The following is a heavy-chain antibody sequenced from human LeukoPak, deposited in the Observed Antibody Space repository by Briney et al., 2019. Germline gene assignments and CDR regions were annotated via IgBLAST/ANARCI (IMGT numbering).Heavy chain of an antibody. Sequence: PGGSLRLSCAASGFTFSSYSMNWVRQAPGKGLEWVSSISSSSSYIYYADSVKGRFTISRDNAKNSLYLQMNSLRAEDTAVYYCARAERFVVVVAAPWYYYYYMDVWGKGTTVTISS. D-gene: IGHD2-15*01. CDR3: ARAERFVVVVAAPWYYYYYMDV. J-gene: IGHJ6*03. V-gene: IGHV3-21*01. CDR2: ISSSSSYI. CDR1: GFTFSSYS.